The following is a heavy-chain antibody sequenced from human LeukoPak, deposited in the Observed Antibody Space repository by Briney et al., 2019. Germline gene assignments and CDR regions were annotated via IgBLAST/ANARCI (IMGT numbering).Heavy chain of an antibody. D-gene: IGHD6-13*01. V-gene: IGHV3-74*01. CDR1: GFTFSSYW. CDR2: INSDGSST. Sequence: PGGSPRLSCAASGFTFSSYWMHWARQAPGKGLVWVSRINSDGSSTSYADSVKGRFTISRDNAKNTLYLQMNSLRAEDTAVYYCARGGPIAAASITDYWGQGTLVTVSS. J-gene: IGHJ4*02. CDR3: ARGGPIAAASITDY.